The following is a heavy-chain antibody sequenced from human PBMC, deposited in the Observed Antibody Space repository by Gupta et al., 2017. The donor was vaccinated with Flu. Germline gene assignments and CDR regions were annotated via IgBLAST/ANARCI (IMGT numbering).Heavy chain of an antibody. D-gene: IGHD3-22*01. CDR2: ISGSGGST. J-gene: IGHJ3*02. Sequence: KGLEWVSAISGSGGSTYYADSVKGRFTISRDNSKNTLYLQMNSLRAEDTAVYYCAKDRDDSSGTSEGDAFDIWGQGTMVTVSS. CDR3: AKDRDDSSGTSEGDAFDI. V-gene: IGHV3-23*01.